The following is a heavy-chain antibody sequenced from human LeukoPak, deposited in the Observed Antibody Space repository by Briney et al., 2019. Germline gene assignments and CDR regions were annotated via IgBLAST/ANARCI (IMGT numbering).Heavy chain of an antibody. CDR1: GFTFSSYG. J-gene: IGHJ4*02. D-gene: IGHD4-17*01. CDR2: ISYDGSNK. CDR3: AKERYSGTTVTTGREDY. Sequence: PGGSLRLSCAASGFTFSSYGMHWVRQAPGKGLEWVAVISYDGSNKYYADSVKGRFTISRDNSKNTLYLQMNSLRSEDTAVYYCAKERYSGTTVTTGREDYWGQGTLVTVSS. V-gene: IGHV3-30*18.